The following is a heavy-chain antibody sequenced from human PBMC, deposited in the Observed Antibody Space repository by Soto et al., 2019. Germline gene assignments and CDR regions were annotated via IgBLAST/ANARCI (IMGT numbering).Heavy chain of an antibody. CDR1: GYTFTGYY. V-gene: IGHV1-2*04. CDR3: ARDLCSGGSCYHRHYFDY. D-gene: IGHD2-15*01. CDR2: INPNSGGT. Sequence: GASVKVSCKASGYTFTGYYMHWVRQAPGQGLEWMGWINPNSGGTNYAQKFQGWVTMTRDTSISTAYMELSRLRSDDTAVYYCARDLCSGGSCYHRHYFDYWGQGTLVTVSS. J-gene: IGHJ4*02.